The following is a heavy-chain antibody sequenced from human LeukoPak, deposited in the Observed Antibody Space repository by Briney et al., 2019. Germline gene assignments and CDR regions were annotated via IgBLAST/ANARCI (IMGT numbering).Heavy chain of an antibody. Sequence: GASVKVSRKASGYTFTSYDISWVRQAPGQGLEWMGGIIPIFGTANYAQKFQGRVTITADESTSTAYMELSSLRSEDTAVYYCARGSGASGIYGMDVWGQGTTVTVSS. CDR1: GYTFTSYD. J-gene: IGHJ6*02. CDR2: IIPIFGTA. CDR3: ARGSGASGIYGMDV. D-gene: IGHD3-10*01. V-gene: IGHV1-69*13.